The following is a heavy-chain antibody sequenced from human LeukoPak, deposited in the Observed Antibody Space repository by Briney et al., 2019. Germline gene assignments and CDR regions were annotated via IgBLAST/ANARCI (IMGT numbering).Heavy chain of an antibody. CDR3: ARDRAANQDWVEFDP. V-gene: IGHV3-66*03. J-gene: IGHJ5*02. D-gene: IGHD3/OR15-3a*01. CDR2: IRDSGEA. Sequence: ETLSLTCGVSGGSISDYYMSWVRQAPGKGLEWVGLIRDSGEAFYADFARGRFAISRDESENTLYLQMNSLRVEDTAVYFCARDRAANQDWVEFDPWGQGTPVIVSS. CDR1: GGSISDYY.